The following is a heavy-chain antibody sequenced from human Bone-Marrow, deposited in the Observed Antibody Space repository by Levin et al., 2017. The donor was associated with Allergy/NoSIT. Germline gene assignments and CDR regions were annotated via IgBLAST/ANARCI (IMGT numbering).Heavy chain of an antibody. J-gene: IGHJ6*02. CDR3: ARDMNKAHYNYGVDV. CDR1: GFTLSDYY. D-gene: IGHD1/OR15-1a*01. V-gene: IGHV3-11*01. Sequence: PGGSLRLSCAASGFTLSDYYMSWIRQAPGKGLEWVSYISSRGTTMYLADSVKGRFTISRDNAKNSLSLQMNMLRADDTAVYYCARDMNKAHYNYGVDVWGQGTTVTVSS. CDR2: ISSRGTTM.